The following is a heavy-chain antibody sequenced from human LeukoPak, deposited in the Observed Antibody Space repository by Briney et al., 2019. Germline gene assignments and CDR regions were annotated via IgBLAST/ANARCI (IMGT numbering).Heavy chain of an antibody. V-gene: IGHV3-23*01. J-gene: IGHJ4*02. CDR3: AKIVSAHY. CDR1: GFTFSTYA. Sequence: PGGSLRLSCAASGFTFSTYAMSWVRQAPGKGLEWVSSIGAGGGGGSTVYADSVKGRFTISRDNSKNTLYLQMDSLRAEDTAVYYCAKIVSAHYWGQGTLVTVSS. CDR2: IGAGGGGGST. D-gene: IGHD2/OR15-2a*01.